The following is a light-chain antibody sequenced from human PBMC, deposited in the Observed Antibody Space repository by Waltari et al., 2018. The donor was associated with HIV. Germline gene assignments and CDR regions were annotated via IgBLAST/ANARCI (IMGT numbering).Light chain of an antibody. CDR3: SSYTTSRTVV. CDR2: DVT. Sequence: QSALTQPASVSGSPGQSITISCTGTSSDVGRYNYVSWYQQHPGKAPKLMVYDVTNRPSGVSNRFSGSKSGNTAFLTISGLQAEDEADYYCSSYTTSRTVVFGGGTKLTVL. V-gene: IGLV2-14*03. J-gene: IGLJ2*01. CDR1: SSDVGRYNY.